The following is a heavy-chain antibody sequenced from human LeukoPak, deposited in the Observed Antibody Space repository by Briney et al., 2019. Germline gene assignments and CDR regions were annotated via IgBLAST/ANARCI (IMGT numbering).Heavy chain of an antibody. CDR2: IYYSGTT. CDR1: GGSLSSTSYY. CDR3: AIYSTSSGWFDP. V-gene: IGHV4-39*01. Sequence: PSETLSLTCTVSGGSLSSTSYYWGWIRQPPGKGLGWIGNIYYSGTTYYNPSLKSRVTISVDTSKNQFSLKLTSVTAADTAVYYCAIYSTSSGWFDPWGQGTLVTVSS. J-gene: IGHJ5*02. D-gene: IGHD6-6*01.